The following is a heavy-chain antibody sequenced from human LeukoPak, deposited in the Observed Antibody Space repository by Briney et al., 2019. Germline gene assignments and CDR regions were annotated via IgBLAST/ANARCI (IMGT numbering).Heavy chain of an antibody. J-gene: IGHJ3*02. D-gene: IGHD3-10*01. CDR1: GGSTTSGSYY. V-gene: IGHV4-31*03. CDR3: ARDRASGESDDAFDI. CDR2: IFYSGST. Sequence: PSETLSPTSTLSGGSTTSGSYYWDWIRHRPGKGREWIGYIFYSGSTSYNPSLESRVIISMAMSKNQFSLDRRSVTAADTAIYYCARDRASGESDDAFDISGQGTVCALSS.